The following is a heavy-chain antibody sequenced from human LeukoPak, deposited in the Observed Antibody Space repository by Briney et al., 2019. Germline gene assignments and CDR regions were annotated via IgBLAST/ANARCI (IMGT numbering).Heavy chain of an antibody. V-gene: IGHV3-23*01. CDR2: ISRSGDTI. Sequence: GGYLRLSCAASGFTFSSYAMAWVRQTPGKRLVWVSTISRSGDTIYYADSVKGRFTISRDDSKNTLYLQMNSLRVEDTAVYYCAKDQPYSNWGQGTLVTVSS. CDR1: GFTFSSYA. CDR3: AKDQPYSN. D-gene: IGHD6-13*01. J-gene: IGHJ1*01.